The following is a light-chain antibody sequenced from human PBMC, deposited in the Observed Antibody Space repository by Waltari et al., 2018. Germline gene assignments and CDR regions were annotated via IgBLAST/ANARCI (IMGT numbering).Light chain of an antibody. CDR2: DAA. CDR3: QRYVSLPVT. Sequence: SCRASQSCTRDSAGYQHKPGQAPRLLIYDAATRAAGIADAFSGSGSGTDLSLTSRRREPQDVAVYYCQRYVSLPVTFGHVTKVEIK. CDR1: QSCTRD. V-gene: IGKV3-20*01. J-gene: IGKJ1*01.